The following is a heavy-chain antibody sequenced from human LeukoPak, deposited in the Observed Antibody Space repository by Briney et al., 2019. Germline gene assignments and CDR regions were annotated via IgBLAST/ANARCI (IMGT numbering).Heavy chain of an antibody. CDR3: ARGYYDFWSGYHTFDY. Sequence: GASVKVSCKASGYTFTGYYMHWVRQAPGQGLEWMGWISPNSGGTNYAQKFQGRVTMTRDTSISTAYMELSRLRSDDTAVYYCARGYYDFWSGYHTFDYWGQGTLVTVSS. CDR1: GYTFTGYY. V-gene: IGHV1-2*02. D-gene: IGHD3-3*01. CDR2: ISPNSGGT. J-gene: IGHJ4*02.